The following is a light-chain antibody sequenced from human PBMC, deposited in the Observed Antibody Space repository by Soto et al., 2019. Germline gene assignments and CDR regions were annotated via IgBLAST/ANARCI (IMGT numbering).Light chain of an antibody. CDR1: SSDVGGYNY. J-gene: IGLJ2*01. CDR2: DVT. V-gene: IGLV2-14*03. Sequence: QSALTQPASVSGSPGQSITISCTGTSSDVGGYNYVSWYQQHPGKAPKVMIYDVTKRPSGISNRFSGSKSGNTAALTISGLQVEDEADYSCRSYTSGSTRVVFGGGTKLTVL. CDR3: RSYTSGSTRVV.